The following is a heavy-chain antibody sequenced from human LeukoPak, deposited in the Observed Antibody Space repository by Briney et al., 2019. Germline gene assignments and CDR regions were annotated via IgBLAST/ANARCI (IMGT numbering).Heavy chain of an antibody. J-gene: IGHJ5*02. D-gene: IGHD3-16*02. V-gene: IGHV4-61*01. Sequence: SETLSLTCTVSGGSVSSGSYYWSWIRQPPGKGLEWIGYIYYSGSTNCNPSLKSRVTISVDTSKNQFSLKLSSVTAADTAVYYCAREYYDYVWGSYRYHWFDPWGQGTLVTVSS. CDR3: AREYYDYVWGSYRYHWFDP. CDR1: GGSVSSGSYY. CDR2: IYYSGST.